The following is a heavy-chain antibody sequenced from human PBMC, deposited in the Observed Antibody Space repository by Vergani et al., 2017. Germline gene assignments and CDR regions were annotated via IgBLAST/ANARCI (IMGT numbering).Heavy chain of an antibody. CDR3: ARWGNEKRLDS. CDR1: GFTFSSHG. V-gene: IGHV3-33*01. D-gene: IGHD1-1*01. CDR2: IWYDGSNN. Sequence: QVQLVESEGGVVQPGRSLTLSCVASGFTFSSHGMHWVRQAPGKGLEWVAVIWYDGSNNYYGDSVKGRFTISRDNSKNTLYLQMNSLRVSDTAVYYCARWGNEKRLDSWGQGTLVTVSS. J-gene: IGHJ5*01.